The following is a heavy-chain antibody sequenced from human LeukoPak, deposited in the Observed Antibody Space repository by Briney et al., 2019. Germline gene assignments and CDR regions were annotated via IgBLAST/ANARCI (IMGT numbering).Heavy chain of an antibody. D-gene: IGHD4-11*01. Sequence: SETLSLTCAVYGGSFSGYYWSWIRQPPGKGLEWIGEINHSGSTNYNPSLKSRVTISVDTSKNQFSLKLSSVTAADTAVYYCARRRIYSNYYHYYYYMDVWGKGTTVTVSS. CDR3: ARRRIYSNYYHYYYYMDV. CDR2: INHSGST. CDR1: GGSFSGYY. V-gene: IGHV4-34*01. J-gene: IGHJ6*03.